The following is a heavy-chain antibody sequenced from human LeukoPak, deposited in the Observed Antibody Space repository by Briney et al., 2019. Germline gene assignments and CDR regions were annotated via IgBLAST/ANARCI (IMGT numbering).Heavy chain of an antibody. CDR1: GFTFSSYA. V-gene: IGHV3-23*01. D-gene: IGHD6-19*01. CDR3: ANVPAIAVAGT. Sequence: GGSLRLSCAASGFTFSSYAMSWVRQAPGKELEWVSAISGSGGSTYYADSVKGRFTISRDNSKNTLYLQMNSLRAEDTAVYYCANVPAIAVAGTWGQGTLVTVSS. J-gene: IGHJ5*02. CDR2: ISGSGGST.